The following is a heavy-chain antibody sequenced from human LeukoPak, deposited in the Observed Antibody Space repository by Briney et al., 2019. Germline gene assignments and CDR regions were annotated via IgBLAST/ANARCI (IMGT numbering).Heavy chain of an antibody. D-gene: IGHD6-13*01. CDR2: SSYDGRKE. Sequence: PGGSLRLSCAASEFTFSSYGMHWVRQTPDKGLEWVAFSSYDGRKEYYADSVKGRFTISRDNAKNTLYLQMDSLRASDTALFYCAKGRSRFDSTWYYFDSWGQGALVTVSS. CDR3: AKGRSRFDSTWYYFDS. J-gene: IGHJ4*02. V-gene: IGHV3-30*18. CDR1: EFTFSSYG.